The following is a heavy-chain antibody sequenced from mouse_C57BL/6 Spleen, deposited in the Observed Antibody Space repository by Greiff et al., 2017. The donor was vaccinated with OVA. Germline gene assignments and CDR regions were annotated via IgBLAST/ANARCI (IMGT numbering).Heavy chain of an antibody. CDR1: VYPFPSYW. J-gene: IGHJ4*01. Sequence: VQLQQPGTELVKPVASVKLSCKASVYPFPSYWLHLVKQRPGQGLEWIGNINPSNGGTNYTEKFPSKATLTVDKSSSTAYMQLSILTSEYSAVYYCERGGLRLRDYAMDYWGQGTSVTVAS. V-gene: IGHV1-53*01. CDR2: INPSNGGT. CDR3: ERGGLRLRDYAMDY. D-gene: IGHD3-2*02.